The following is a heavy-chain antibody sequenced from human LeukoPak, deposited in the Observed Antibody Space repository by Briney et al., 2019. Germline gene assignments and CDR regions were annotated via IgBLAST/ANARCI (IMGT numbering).Heavy chain of an antibody. CDR1: GGPISSYY. CDR3: ARHRDDFWSGYYTREWFDH. Sequence: SETLSLICTVSGGPISSYYWSWIRQPPGKGLEWIGYIYYSGSTNYNPSLMSRVTISVDTSKNQFSLKLSSVTAADTAVYYCARHRDDFWSGYYTREWFDHWGQGTLVTVSS. J-gene: IGHJ5*02. V-gene: IGHV4-59*08. CDR2: IYYSGST. D-gene: IGHD3-3*01.